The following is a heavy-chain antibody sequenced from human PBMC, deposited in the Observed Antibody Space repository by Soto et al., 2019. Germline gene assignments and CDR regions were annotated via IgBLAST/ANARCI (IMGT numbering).Heavy chain of an antibody. V-gene: IGHV4-39*01. CDR1: GGSISSSSYY. D-gene: IGHD3-3*01. J-gene: IGHJ6*03. CDR2: IYYSGST. Sequence: SETLSLTCTVSGGSISSSSYYWGWIRQPPGKGLEWIGSIYYSGSTYYNPSLKSRVTISVDTSKNQFSLKLSSVTTADTAVYYCARITYYDFWSGYYTGVPYYYYMDVWGKGTTVTVSS. CDR3: ARITYYDFWSGYYTGVPYYYYMDV.